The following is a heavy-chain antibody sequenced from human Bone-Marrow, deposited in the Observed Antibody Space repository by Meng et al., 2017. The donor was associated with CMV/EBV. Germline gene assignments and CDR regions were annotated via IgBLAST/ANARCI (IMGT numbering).Heavy chain of an antibody. J-gene: IGHJ3*02. D-gene: IGHD2-2*02. Sequence: GESLKISCAASGFTFSSYGMHWVRQAPGKGLEWVANIKQDGSEKYYVDSVKGRFTISRDNAKNSLYLQMSSLRAEDTAVYYCAREASLPAAIIGAFDIWGQGTMVTVSS. CDR2: IKQDGSEK. CDR3: AREASLPAAIIGAFDI. V-gene: IGHV3-7*01. CDR1: GFTFSSYG.